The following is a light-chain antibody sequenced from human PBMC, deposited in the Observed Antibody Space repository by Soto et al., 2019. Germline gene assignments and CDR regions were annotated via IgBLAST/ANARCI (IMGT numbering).Light chain of an antibody. Sequence: IVLTQSPVTLSLSPGERATLSCRASESINVYLAWYQQKFGQAPRLLIYGASSRATGIPDRFSGSGSGTDFTLTISRLAPEDFAVYYCQQYGSSPETFGQGTKVEIK. CDR1: ESINVY. CDR2: GAS. J-gene: IGKJ1*01. CDR3: QQYGSSPET. V-gene: IGKV3-20*01.